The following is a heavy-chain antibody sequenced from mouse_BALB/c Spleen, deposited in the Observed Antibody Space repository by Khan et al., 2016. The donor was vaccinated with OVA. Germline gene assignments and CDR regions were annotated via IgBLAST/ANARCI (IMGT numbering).Heavy chain of an antibody. V-gene: IGHV14-3*02. CDR3: AYSVLLYAMDY. Sequence: VQLQQSGAELMRPGASVKLSCTVSGFNITDTYMHWVQQRPEQALEWLGRIDPANGNTKYDPPFQGTATMTEDTSSNTVYLQLSSLTSDDTVVSYCAYSVLLYAMDYWGQGTSVTVSS. CDR2: IDPANGNT. J-gene: IGHJ4*01. CDR1: GFNITDTY.